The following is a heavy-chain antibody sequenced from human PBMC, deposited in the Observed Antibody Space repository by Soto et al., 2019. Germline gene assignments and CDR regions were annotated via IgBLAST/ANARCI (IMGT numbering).Heavy chain of an antibody. Sequence: EVQLVESGGGLVQPGGSLRLSCAASGFTFSSYWMHWVRHAPGKGLVWVSRINSDGSSTSYADSVKGRFTISRDNAKNTLYLQMNSLRAEDTAVYYCVRTSLVVAAATREDYWGQGPLVTVSS. V-gene: IGHV3-74*01. J-gene: IGHJ4*02. CDR3: VRTSLVVAAATREDY. CDR2: INSDGSST. CDR1: GFTFSSYW. D-gene: IGHD2-15*01.